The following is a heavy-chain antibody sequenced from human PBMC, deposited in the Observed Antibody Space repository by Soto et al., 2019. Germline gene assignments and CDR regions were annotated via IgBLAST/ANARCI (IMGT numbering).Heavy chain of an antibody. CDR3: ARNRNPSSKTHGMDV. J-gene: IGHJ6*02. CDR2: ISSDSYYI. V-gene: IGHV3-21*01. CDR1: GLRFSTHS. Sequence: EVQLVESGGGLVEPGGSLRLSCAPSGLRFSTHSMNWVRQAPGKGLEWGSSISSDSYYIYYADSVKGRFTISRDNAKNSLYLQMNGLRADDTAVYYCARNRNPSSKTHGMDVWGQWTTVTVSS.